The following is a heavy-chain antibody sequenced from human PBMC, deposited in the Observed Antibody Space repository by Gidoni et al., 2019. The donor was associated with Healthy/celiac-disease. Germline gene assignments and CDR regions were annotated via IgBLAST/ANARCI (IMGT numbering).Heavy chain of an antibody. CDR1: GGSFSGYY. CDR3: ARSGGWFRGQIAAARNTYYYYGMDV. J-gene: IGHJ6*02. Sequence: QVQLQQWGAGLLKPSETLSLTCAVYGGSFSGYYWSWIRQPPGKGLEWIGEINHSGSTNYNPSLKSRVTISVDTSKNQFSLKLSSVTAADTAVYYCARSGGWFRGQIAAARNTYYYYGMDVWGQGTTVTVSS. CDR2: INHSGST. V-gene: IGHV4-34*01. D-gene: IGHD6-13*01.